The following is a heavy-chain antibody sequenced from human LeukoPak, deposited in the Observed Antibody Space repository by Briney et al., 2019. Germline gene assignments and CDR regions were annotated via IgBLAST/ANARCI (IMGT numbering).Heavy chain of an antibody. CDR2: MYYSGST. V-gene: IGHV4-59*08. CDR3: ARRGYDSSGYYFLV. Sequence: SETLSLTCTVSGDSVRSFHWSWIRQPPGKGLEWIGHMYYSGSTNYNPSLKSRVSMSVDTSKNQFSLKLSSVTAADTAVYYCARRGYDSSGYYFLVWGQGTLVTVSS. D-gene: IGHD3-22*01. J-gene: IGHJ4*02. CDR1: GDSVRSFH.